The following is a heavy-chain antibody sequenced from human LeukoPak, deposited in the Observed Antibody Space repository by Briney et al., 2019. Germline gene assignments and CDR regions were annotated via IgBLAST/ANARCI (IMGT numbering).Heavy chain of an antibody. J-gene: IGHJ2*01. Sequence: GASVKVSCKASGGTFGSYVFSGVGQAPGQGLDWLGGIIPILGTAHYAQKFQGRLTITADESTSTVYMEMSSLRSEDTAMYYCAKEGDTALVTGYFDLWGRGTLVTVSS. CDR3: AKEGDTALVTGYFDL. CDR2: IIPILGTA. V-gene: IGHV1-69*13. CDR1: GGTFGSYV. D-gene: IGHD5-18*01.